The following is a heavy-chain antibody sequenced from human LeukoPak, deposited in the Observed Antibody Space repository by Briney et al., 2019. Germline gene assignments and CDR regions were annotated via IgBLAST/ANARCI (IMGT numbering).Heavy chain of an antibody. Sequence: SVKVSCKASGGTFSSYAIGWVRQAPGQGLEWMGGIIPIFGTANYAQKFQGRVTITADESTSTAYMELSSLRSEDTAVYYCARDREDAFDIWGQGTMVTVSS. CDR3: ARDREDAFDI. V-gene: IGHV1-69*01. J-gene: IGHJ3*02. CDR2: IIPIFGTA. CDR1: GGTFSSYA.